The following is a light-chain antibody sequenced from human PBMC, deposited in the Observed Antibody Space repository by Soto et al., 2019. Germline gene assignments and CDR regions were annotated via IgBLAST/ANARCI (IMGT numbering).Light chain of an antibody. V-gene: IGKV1-39*01. CDR2: TSG. J-gene: IGKJ2*01. CDR1: QRITTY. Sequence: IHMTQSPSSLSASVGDRVTITCRASQRITTYLNWYQQKPGEAPKLLISTSGTLQRGVPSRFTGSGSVTDFTLTITGLERAEFATYFCQQTYNTPYTFGQGTKLEIK. CDR3: QQTYNTPYT.